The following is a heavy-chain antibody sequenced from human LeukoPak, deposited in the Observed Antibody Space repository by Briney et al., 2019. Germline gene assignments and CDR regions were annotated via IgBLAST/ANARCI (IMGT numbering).Heavy chain of an antibody. CDR3: AKGWLKSSLDGFDI. Sequence: PGGSLRLSCAASGLTFSNYAMSWVRQAPGKGLEWVSGTSSSGTSTYYTDSVKGRFTISRDNSKNMLYLQMNSLRAEDTAIYYCAKGWLKSSLDGFDIWGQGTMVTVSS. D-gene: IGHD1-26*01. J-gene: IGHJ3*02. V-gene: IGHV3-23*01. CDR2: TSSSGTST. CDR1: GLTFSNYA.